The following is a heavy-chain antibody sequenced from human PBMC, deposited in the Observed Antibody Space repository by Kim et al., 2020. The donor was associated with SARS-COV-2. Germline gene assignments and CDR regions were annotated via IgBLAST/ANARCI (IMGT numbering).Heavy chain of an antibody. CDR2: ISGSGGST. CDR1: GFTFSSYA. V-gene: IGHV3-23*01. D-gene: IGHD6-13*01. CDR3: AKKGGFIAAAGSPFDY. J-gene: IGHJ4*02. Sequence: GGSLRLSCAASGFTFSSYAMSWVRQAPGKGLEWVSAISGSGGSTYYADSVKGRFTISRDNSKNTLYLQMNNLRAEDTAVYYCAKKGGFIAAAGSPFDYWGQGTLVTVSS.